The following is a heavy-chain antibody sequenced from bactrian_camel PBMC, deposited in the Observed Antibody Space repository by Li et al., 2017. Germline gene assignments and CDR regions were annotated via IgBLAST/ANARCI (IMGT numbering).Heavy chain of an antibody. CDR3: AADVVPSQEHAWVLGENGF. CDR2: ITPTGGST. V-gene: IGHV3-3*01. D-gene: IGHD3*01. J-gene: IGHJ6*01. Sequence: QVQLVESGGGSVQAGGSLRLSCVASGITTSTYAMAWFRQAPGKEREGVAAITPTGGSTYYADSAKGRFTISRDNAKKTVHLQMNSLKPEDTAMYYCAADVVPSQEHAWVLGENGFWGQGTQVTVS. CDR1: GITTSTYA.